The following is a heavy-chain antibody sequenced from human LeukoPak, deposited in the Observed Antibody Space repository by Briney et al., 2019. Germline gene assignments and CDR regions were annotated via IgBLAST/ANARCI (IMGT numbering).Heavy chain of an antibody. J-gene: IGHJ6*03. CDR2: IYYSGST. CDR3: AVGATHYYMDV. D-gene: IGHD3-16*01. Sequence: SETLSLTCTVSGGSIRGYYWSWVRRPPGKGLEWIAYIYYSGSTNYNPSLKSRATISLDTSKNQFSLKLSSVTAADTAVYYCAVGATHYYMDVWGKGTTVTVSS. V-gene: IGHV4-59*08. CDR1: GGSIRGYY.